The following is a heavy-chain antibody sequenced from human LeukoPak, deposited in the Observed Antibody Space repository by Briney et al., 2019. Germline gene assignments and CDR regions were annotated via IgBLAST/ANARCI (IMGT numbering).Heavy chain of an antibody. Sequence: PSETLSLTCAVSGGSISSGGYSWSWIRQPPGKGLEWLGYIYHSGSTYYNPSLKSRVTISVDRSKNQFSLKLSSVTAADTAVYYCARRDYDSSGYYDYWGQGTLVTVSS. J-gene: IGHJ4*02. CDR2: IYHSGST. D-gene: IGHD3-22*01. V-gene: IGHV4-30-2*01. CDR3: ARRDYDSSGYYDY. CDR1: GGSISSGGYS.